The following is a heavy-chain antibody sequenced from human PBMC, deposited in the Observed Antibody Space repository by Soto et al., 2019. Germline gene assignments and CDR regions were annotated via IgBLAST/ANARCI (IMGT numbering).Heavy chain of an antibody. V-gene: IGHV4-61*01. Sequence: QVQLQESGPGLVKPSETLSLTCTVSGGSVSSGSYDWSWIRQPPGKGLEWIGYIYYSGSTNYNPPLKSRVAISVDTSKNQFSLKLSSVTAADTAVYYCARGGGGALVATIIGGVYYYYDGMDVWGQGTTVTVSS. CDR1: GGSVSSGSYD. CDR2: IYYSGST. D-gene: IGHD5-12*01. J-gene: IGHJ6*02. CDR3: ARGGGGALVATIIGGVYYYYDGMDV.